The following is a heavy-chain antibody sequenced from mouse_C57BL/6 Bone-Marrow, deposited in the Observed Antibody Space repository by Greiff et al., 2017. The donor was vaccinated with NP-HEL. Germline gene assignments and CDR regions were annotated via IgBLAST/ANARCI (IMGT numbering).Heavy chain of an antibody. CDR2: IRSKSNNYAT. CDR1: GFSFNTYA. D-gene: IGHD2-3*01. Sequence: EVKLVESGGGLVQPKGSLKLSCAASGFSFNTYAMNWVRQAPGKGLEWDARIRSKSNNYATYYADSLKDRFTISRDDSESMLYLQMNNLKTEDTAMYYCVRQGYDGYYLDYWGQGTTLTVSS. CDR3: VRQGYDGYYLDY. J-gene: IGHJ2*01. V-gene: IGHV10-1*01.